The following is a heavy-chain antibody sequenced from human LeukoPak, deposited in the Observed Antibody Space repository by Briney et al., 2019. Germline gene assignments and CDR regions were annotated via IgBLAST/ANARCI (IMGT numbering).Heavy chain of an antibody. D-gene: IGHD2-21*01. V-gene: IGHV1-18*01. CDR1: DYTFTTYN. CDR2: ISPFSGNT. Sequence: ASVKVSCKASDYTFTTYNFTWVRQAPGQGLQWMGWISPFSGNTKYAQKFQGRVTMTTDTSTSTTYMELRSLRSDDTAVYFYAREGYCGSDCYTPGFRYYIDVWGKGTTVIVSS. CDR3: AREGYCGSDCYTPGFRYYIDV. J-gene: IGHJ6*03.